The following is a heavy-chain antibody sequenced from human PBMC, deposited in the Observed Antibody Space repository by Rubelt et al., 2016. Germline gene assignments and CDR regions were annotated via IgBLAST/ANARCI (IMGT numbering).Heavy chain of an antibody. CDR2: IIPIFGTA. CDR1: GGTFRSYA. J-gene: IGHJ4*02. D-gene: IGHD6-6*01. V-gene: IGHV1-69*01. CDR3: ASGGIAARLFDY. Sequence: QVQLVQSGAEVKKPGSSVKVSCKASGGTFRSYAISWVRQAPGQGLEWMGGIIPIFGTATYAQKFQGRVTIIADESTSTSYMGLSSLRSEDTAVYYCASGGIAARLFDYWGQGTLVTVSS.